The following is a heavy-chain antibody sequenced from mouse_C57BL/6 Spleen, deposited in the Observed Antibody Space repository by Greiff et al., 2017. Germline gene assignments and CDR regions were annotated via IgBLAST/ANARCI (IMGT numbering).Heavy chain of an antibody. D-gene: IGHD3-2*02. Sequence: QVQLQQSGAELARPGASVKLSCKASGYTFTSYGISWVKKRTGQGLEWIGEIYPRSGNTYYNEKFKGKATLTADKSSSTAYMELRSLTSEDSAVYFCARPDSSGFPFAYWGQGTLVTVSA. J-gene: IGHJ3*01. CDR2: IYPRSGNT. V-gene: IGHV1-81*01. CDR3: ARPDSSGFPFAY. CDR1: GYTFTSYG.